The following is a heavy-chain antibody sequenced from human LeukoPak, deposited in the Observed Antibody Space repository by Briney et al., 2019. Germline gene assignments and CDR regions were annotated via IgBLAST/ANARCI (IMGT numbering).Heavy chain of an antibody. CDR3: ASNVWEFED. J-gene: IGHJ4*02. D-gene: IGHD1-26*01. CDR2: IYTSGST. CDR1: GGSISSHY. Sequence: SETLSLTCTVPGGSISSHYWSWIRQPAGKGLEWIGRIYTSGSTHYNPPRKCRVTMTVDTSKTQFSLKLSSVTAADTAVYYCASNVWEFEDWGQGTVVSVS. V-gene: IGHV4-4*07.